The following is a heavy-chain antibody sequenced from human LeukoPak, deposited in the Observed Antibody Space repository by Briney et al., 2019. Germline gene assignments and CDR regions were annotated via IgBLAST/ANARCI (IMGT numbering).Heavy chain of an antibody. CDR1: GGSFSGYY. Sequence: SETLSLTCAVYGGSFSGYYWSWIRQPPGKGLEWIGEINHSGSTNYNPSLKSRVTISADTSKNQFSLKLSSVTAADTAVYYCARGLRYWGQGTLVTVSS. J-gene: IGHJ4*02. CDR3: ARGLRY. D-gene: IGHD2-21*01. V-gene: IGHV4-34*01. CDR2: INHSGST.